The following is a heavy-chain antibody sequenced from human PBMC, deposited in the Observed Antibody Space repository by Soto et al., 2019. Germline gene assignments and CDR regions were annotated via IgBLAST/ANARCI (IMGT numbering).Heavy chain of an antibody. CDR2: ISYDGSNK. CDR1: GFTFSSYA. D-gene: IGHD1-26*01. J-gene: IGHJ6*02. CDR3: ARDGITFSGYYYGMDV. V-gene: IGHV3-30-3*01. Sequence: QVQLVESGGGVVQPGRSLRLSCAASGFTFSSYAMHWVRQAPGKGLEWVAVISYDGSNKYYADSVKGRFTISRDNSKNTLYLQMNSLRAEDTAVYYCARDGITFSGYYYGMDVWGQGTTVTVSS.